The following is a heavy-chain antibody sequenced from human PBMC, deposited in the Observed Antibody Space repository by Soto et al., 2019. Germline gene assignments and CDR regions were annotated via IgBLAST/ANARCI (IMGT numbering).Heavy chain of an antibody. CDR3: ARGLAAGTVYFDY. CDR2: IYYSGAT. Sequence: SETLSLTCTVPGGSISSSDYYWNCIRQPPGKGLEWIGYIYYSGATHYNPSLESRLTISVDRFKKQFSLRLRSVTAADTAVYFCARGLAAGTVYFDYWGQGTLVTVSS. CDR1: GGSISSSDYY. V-gene: IGHV4-30-4*01. J-gene: IGHJ4*02. D-gene: IGHD6-13*01.